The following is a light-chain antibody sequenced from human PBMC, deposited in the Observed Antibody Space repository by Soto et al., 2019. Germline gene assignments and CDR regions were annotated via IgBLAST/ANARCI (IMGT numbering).Light chain of an antibody. CDR2: EVN. Sequence: HSALTQPPSASGSPGQSVTISCTGTDSDIGGYNYVSWYQHHPGQAPRLMIYEVNQRPSGVPDRFSGSKSGNTASLTVSGLQAEDEADYYCSSCAGSIPYVFGTGTKVTVL. V-gene: IGLV2-8*01. CDR3: SSCAGSIPYV. J-gene: IGLJ1*01. CDR1: DSDIGGYNY.